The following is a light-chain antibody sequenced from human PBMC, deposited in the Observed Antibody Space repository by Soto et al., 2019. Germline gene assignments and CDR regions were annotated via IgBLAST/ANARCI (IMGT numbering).Light chain of an antibody. CDR1: SSDVGGYNY. CDR2: EVS. Sequence: QSVLTQPASVSGSPGQSITISCTGTSSDVGGYNYVSWYQQHPGKAPKLMIYEVSNRPSGVSNRFSGSKSGNTASLTISGLQAEDEVDYYCSSYTSSSTYVVFGGGTQLTVL. V-gene: IGLV2-14*01. J-gene: IGLJ2*01. CDR3: SSYTSSSTYVV.